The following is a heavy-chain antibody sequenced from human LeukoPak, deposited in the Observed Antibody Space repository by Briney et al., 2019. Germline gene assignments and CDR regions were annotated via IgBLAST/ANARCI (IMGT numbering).Heavy chain of an antibody. J-gene: IGHJ4*02. CDR1: GFTFSGSA. D-gene: IGHD5-12*01. CDR3: TRHAFGYDSSRVTDY. Sequence: GGSLRLSCAASGFTFSGSAMHWVRQASGKGLEWVGRIRSKANSYATAYAASVKGRFTISRDDPKNTAYLQMNSLKTEDTAVYYCTRHAFGYDSSRVTDYWGQGTLVTVSS. V-gene: IGHV3-73*01. CDR2: IRSKANSYAT.